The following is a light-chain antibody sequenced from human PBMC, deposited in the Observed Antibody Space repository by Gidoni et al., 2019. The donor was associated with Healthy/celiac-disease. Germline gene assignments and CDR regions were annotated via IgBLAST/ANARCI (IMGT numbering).Light chain of an antibody. V-gene: IGLV1-40*01. J-gene: IGLJ3*02. CDR3: QSYDSSLKV. CDR1: SSNIGAGYA. Sequence: QSVLTQPPSVSGAPGQRVTISCTGSSSNIGAGYAVHGYQQLPGTAPKLLIYGNSNRPSGVPDRFSGSKSGTSASLAITGLQAEDEADYYCQSYDSSLKVFGGGTKLTVL. CDR2: GNS.